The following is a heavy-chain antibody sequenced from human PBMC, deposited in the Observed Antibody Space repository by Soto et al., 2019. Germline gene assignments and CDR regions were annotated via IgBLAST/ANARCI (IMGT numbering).Heavy chain of an antibody. Sequence: ESGGGLVQPGGSLRLSCAASRFTFSSYTMSWVRQAPGKGLEWISTIGGSAGGTYYADSVKGRFTISRDNSKSTLYLQMDSLRAEDTAVYYCAKVGGATIRNGMDVWGQGTTVTVSS. CDR1: RFTFSSYT. CDR2: IGGSAGGT. CDR3: AKVGGATIRNGMDV. V-gene: IGHV3-23*01. J-gene: IGHJ6*02. D-gene: IGHD3-16*01.